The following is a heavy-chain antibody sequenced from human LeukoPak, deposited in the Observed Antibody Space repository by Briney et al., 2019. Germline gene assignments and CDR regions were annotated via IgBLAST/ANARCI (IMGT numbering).Heavy chain of an antibody. V-gene: IGHV1-2*02. CDR2: INPNSGGT. J-gene: IGHJ4*02. D-gene: IGHD4-17*01. Sequence: GASVKVSCKASGYTFTGYYMHWVRQAPGQGLEWMGWINPNSGGTNYAQKFQGRVTMTRDTSISTAYMELSRLRSDDTAVYYCARAHDYGLYYFDYWGQGTLVTVSS. CDR1: GYTFTGYY. CDR3: ARAHDYGLYYFDY.